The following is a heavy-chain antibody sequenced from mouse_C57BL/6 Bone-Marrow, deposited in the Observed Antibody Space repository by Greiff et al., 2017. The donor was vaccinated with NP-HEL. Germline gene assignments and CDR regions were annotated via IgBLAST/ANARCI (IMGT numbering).Heavy chain of an antibody. CDR3: ARPGLYYSNLDY. D-gene: IGHD2-5*01. V-gene: IGHV1-81*01. CDR1: GYTFTSSG. CDR2: IYPRSGNT. Sequence: VQLQQSGAELARPGASVKLSCKASGYTFTSSGLSWVQQRTGPGLEWIGEIYPRSGNTYYNEKFKGKATLTADQSSSTAYMELRSLTSEDSAVYFCARPGLYYSNLDYWGQGTTLTVSS. J-gene: IGHJ2*01.